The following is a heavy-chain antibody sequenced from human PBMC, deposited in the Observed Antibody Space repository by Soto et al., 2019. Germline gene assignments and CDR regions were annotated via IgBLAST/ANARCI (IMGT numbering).Heavy chain of an antibody. D-gene: IGHD3-10*01. J-gene: IGHJ3*02. V-gene: IGHV3-7*01. CDR2: IRQDGKEI. Sequence: PGGSLRLSCAASGFTLSSHWMAWVRQTPGKGLEFVANIRQDGKEINYVDSVKGRFTISRDNAKNSLFLQMNSLRDDDTAVYYCGTDQWGGAFDIGGQGTMVTVSS. CDR3: GTDQWGGAFDI. CDR1: GFTLSSHW.